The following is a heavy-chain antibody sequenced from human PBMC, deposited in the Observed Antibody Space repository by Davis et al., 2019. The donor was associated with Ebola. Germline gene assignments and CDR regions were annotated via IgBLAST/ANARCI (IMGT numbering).Heavy chain of an antibody. D-gene: IGHD1-26*01. CDR3: ARVAVLWEGAFDY. J-gene: IGHJ4*02. V-gene: IGHV1-2*06. Sequence: AASVKVSCKASGYTFTGYYMHWVRQAPGQGLEWMGRINPNSGGTNYAQKFQGRVTMTRDTSISTAYMELSRLSSVTAADTAVYYCARVAVLWEGAFDYWGQGTLVTVSS. CDR2: INPNSGGT. CDR1: GYTFTGYY.